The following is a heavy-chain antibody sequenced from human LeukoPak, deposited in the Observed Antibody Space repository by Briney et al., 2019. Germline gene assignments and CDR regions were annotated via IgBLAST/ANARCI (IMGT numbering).Heavy chain of an antibody. CDR1: GYSISSGYY. V-gene: IGHV4-38-2*02. Sequence: SETLSLTCTVSGYSISSGYYWGWIRLPPGKGLEWIGIINHSGSTFYTTSLKSRVTISVDTSTNQFSLKLSSVTAADTAVYYCARDKVMDTAMALPNDAFDIWGQGTMVTVSS. J-gene: IGHJ3*02. CDR2: INHSGST. CDR3: ARDKVMDTAMALPNDAFDI. D-gene: IGHD5-18*01.